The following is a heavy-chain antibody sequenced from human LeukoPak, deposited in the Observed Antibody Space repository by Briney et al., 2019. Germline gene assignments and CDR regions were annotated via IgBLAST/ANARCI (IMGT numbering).Heavy chain of an antibody. CDR2: IRSKAYGGTT. J-gene: IGHJ6*04. D-gene: IGHD3-10*01. CDR3: NRMVRGFNQYYYYGMDV. Sequence: GGSLRLSCTASGFTFGDYAMSWVRQAPGKGLEWVGFIRSKAYGGTTEYAASVKGRFTISRDDSKSIAYLQMNSLKTEDTAVYYCNRMVRGFNQYYYYGMDVWGKGTTVTVSS. V-gene: IGHV3-49*04. CDR1: GFTFGDYA.